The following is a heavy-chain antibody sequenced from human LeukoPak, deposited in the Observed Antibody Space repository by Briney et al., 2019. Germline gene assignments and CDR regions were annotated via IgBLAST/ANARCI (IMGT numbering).Heavy chain of an antibody. D-gene: IGHD3-22*01. CDR3: ARWNYFDNSGYYSDWYFDL. J-gene: IGHJ2*01. CDR1: GGSISSYS. V-gene: IGHV4-59*08. Sequence: SETLSLTCSVSGGSISSYSWSWIRQPTGKGLEWIGYIHYTGSTNYNPALKSRVTMSLDTSKNQFSLELMSVTAADTAVYYCARWNYFDNSGYYSDWYFDLWGRGTLVTVSS. CDR2: IHYTGST.